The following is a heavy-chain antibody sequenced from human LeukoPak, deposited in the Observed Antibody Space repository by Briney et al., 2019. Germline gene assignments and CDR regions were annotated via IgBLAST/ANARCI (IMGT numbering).Heavy chain of an antibody. D-gene: IGHD6-13*01. CDR1: GGSISSGGYY. J-gene: IGHJ4*02. CDR3: ARDSGTYSSSCRNCFDY. CDR2: IYHSGST. V-gene: IGHV4-30-2*01. Sequence: PSETLSLTCTVSGGSISSGGYYWSWIRQPPGKGLEWIGYIYHSGSTYYNPSLKSRVTISVDRSKNQFSLKLNSVTAADTAVYYCARDSGTYSSSCRNCFDYWGQGTLVTVSS.